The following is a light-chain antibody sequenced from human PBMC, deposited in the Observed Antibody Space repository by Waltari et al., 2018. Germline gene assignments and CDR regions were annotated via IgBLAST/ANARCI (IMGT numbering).Light chain of an antibody. Sequence: EIVLTQSPATLSLSPGERATLSCRTSQSVNSYLAWYQHKPGQAPRLLIYDPSNRATGIPARFSGSGSGTDFTLTISSLEPDDFALYYCQQRFTWPSITFGQGTRLEIK. CDR3: QQRFTWPSIT. CDR2: DPS. CDR1: QSVNSY. V-gene: IGKV3-11*01. J-gene: IGKJ5*01.